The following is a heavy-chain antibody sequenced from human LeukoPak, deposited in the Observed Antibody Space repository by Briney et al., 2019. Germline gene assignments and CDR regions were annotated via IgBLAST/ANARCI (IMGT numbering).Heavy chain of an antibody. CDR3: ARDLLGQWLGVDY. V-gene: IGHV1-69*04. Sequence: ASVKVSCKASGGTFSSYAISWVRRAPGQGLEWRGRIIPILGIANYAQKFQGRVTITADKSTSTAYMELSSLRSEDTAVYYCARDLLGQWLGVDYWGQGTLVTVSS. D-gene: IGHD6-19*01. J-gene: IGHJ4*02. CDR2: IIPILGIA. CDR1: GGTFSSYA.